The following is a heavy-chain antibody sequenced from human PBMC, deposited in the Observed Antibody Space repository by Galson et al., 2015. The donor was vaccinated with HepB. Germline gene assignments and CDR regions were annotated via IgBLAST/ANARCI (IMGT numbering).Heavy chain of an antibody. Sequence: SVKVSCKASGYTFTSYYMHWVRQAPGQGLEWMGIINPSGGSTSYAQKFQGRVTMTRDTSTSTVYMELSSLRSEDTAVYYCASAGYSGYPPTGYWGQGTLVTVSS. CDR3: ASAGYSGYPPTGY. D-gene: IGHD5-12*01. CDR2: INPSGGST. CDR1: GYTFTSYY. V-gene: IGHV1-46*01. J-gene: IGHJ4*02.